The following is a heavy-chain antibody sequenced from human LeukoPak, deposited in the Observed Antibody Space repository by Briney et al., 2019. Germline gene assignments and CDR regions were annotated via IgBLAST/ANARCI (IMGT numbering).Heavy chain of an antibody. D-gene: IGHD6-6*01. CDR3: ARGSEYFQH. J-gene: IGHJ1*01. CDR1: GGSTSSYY. CDR2: IYYSGST. Sequence: SETLSLTCTVSGGSTSSYYWSWIRQPPGKGLEWIGYIYYSGSTNYNPSLKSRVTISVDTSKNQFSLKLSSVTAADTAVYYCARGSEYFQHWGQGTLVTVSS. V-gene: IGHV4-59*01.